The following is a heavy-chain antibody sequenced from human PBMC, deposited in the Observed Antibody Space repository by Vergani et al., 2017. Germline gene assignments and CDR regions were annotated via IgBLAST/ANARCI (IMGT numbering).Heavy chain of an antibody. Sequence: QVKLQESGPGLLKPSQTLSLTCTVSGESIRSGSHYWSWIPQPAGKGPEWIGHIHTGGSTDPNPSFKSRVSISVVTSKSQFSLKLISVTVADTPVYYCARSRPYWTSGSCPAIWGQGTLVTVSS. CDR1: GESIRSGSHY. CDR3: ARSRPYWTSGSCPAI. D-gene: IGHD2-15*01. V-gene: IGHV4-61*02. J-gene: IGHJ4*02. CDR2: IHTGGST.